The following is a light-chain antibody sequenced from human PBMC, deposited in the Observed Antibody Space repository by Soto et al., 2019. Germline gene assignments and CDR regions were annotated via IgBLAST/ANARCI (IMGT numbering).Light chain of an antibody. J-gene: IGLJ3*02. CDR3: CSYAGRSTVV. CDR1: SSDVGSYNL. CDR2: EGS. Sequence: QSVLTQPASVSGSPGQSITISCTGSSSDVGSYNLVSWHQQYPGKAPKLMIYEGSKRPSGVSNRFSDSKSGNTASLTISGLQAEDEADYYCCSYAGRSTVVFGGGTKLTVL. V-gene: IGLV2-23*01.